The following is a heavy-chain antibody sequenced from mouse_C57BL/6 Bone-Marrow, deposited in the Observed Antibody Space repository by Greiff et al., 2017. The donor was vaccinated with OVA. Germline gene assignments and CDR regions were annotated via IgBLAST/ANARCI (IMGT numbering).Heavy chain of an antibody. V-gene: IGHV1-9*01. J-gene: IGHJ3*01. Sequence: VQLKESGAELMKPGASVKLSCKATGYTFTGYWIEWVKQRPGHGLEWIGEILPGSGSTNYNEKFKGKATFTADTSSNTAYMQLSSLTTEDSAIYYCARSRGPIYYDYDESPYWGQGTLVTVSA. CDR2: ILPGSGST. D-gene: IGHD2-4*01. CDR3: ARSRGPIYYDYDESPY. CDR1: GYTFTGYW.